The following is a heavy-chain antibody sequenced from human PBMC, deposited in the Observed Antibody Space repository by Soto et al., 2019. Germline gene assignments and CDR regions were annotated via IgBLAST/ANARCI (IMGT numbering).Heavy chain of an antibody. CDR3: ARDLSYDYIWGSYRYYFDY. CDR2: ISAYNGNT. CDR1: GYTFTSYG. Sequence: ASVKVSCKASGYTFTSYGISWVRQAPGQGLEWMGWISAYNGNTNYAQKLQGRVTMTTDTSTSTAYMELRSLRSDDTAVYYCARDLSYDYIWGSYRYYFDYWGQGTLVTVSS. D-gene: IGHD3-16*02. J-gene: IGHJ4*02. V-gene: IGHV1-18*01.